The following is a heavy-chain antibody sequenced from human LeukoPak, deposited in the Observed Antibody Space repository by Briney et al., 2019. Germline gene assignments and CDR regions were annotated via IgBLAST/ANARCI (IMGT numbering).Heavy chain of an antibody. CDR1: GFTFSSYG. V-gene: IGHV3-30*18. CDR3: AKDSHSSGWYYFDY. D-gene: IGHD6-19*01. J-gene: IGHJ4*02. Sequence: GGSLRLSCAASGFTFSSYGMHWVRQAPGKGLEWVAVISYDGSNKCYADSVKGRFTISRDNSKNTLYLQMNSLRAEDTAVYYCAKDSHSSGWYYFDYWGQGTLVTVSS. CDR2: ISYDGSNK.